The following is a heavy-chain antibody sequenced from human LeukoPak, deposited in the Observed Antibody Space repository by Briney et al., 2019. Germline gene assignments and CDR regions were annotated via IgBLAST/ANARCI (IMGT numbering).Heavy chain of an antibody. J-gene: IGHJ4*02. CDR3: ARQYYDNTGYYYFDY. D-gene: IGHD3-22*01. Sequence: SETLSLTCTVSGGSITGSSYYWGWLRQPPGKGLEWIGSMYYSGSTYYKTSLKSRVTISADTSKNEFSLELSSVTAADTAVYYCARQYYDNTGYYYFDYWGQGTLVTVSS. CDR1: GGSITGSSYY. V-gene: IGHV4-39*01. CDR2: MYYSGST.